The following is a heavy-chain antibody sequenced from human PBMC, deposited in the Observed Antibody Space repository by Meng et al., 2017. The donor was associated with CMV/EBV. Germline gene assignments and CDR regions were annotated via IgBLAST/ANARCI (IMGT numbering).Heavy chain of an antibody. Sequence: SVQVSCKASGYTFSSYAISWVRQAPGQGLEWMGGIIPIFGTANYAQKFQGRVTITTDESTSTAYMELSSLRSEDTAVYYCARALWYCSSTSCYRYGMDVWGQGTTVTVSS. CDR3: ARALWYCSSTSCYRYGMDV. CDR2: IIPIFGTA. CDR1: GYTFSSYA. J-gene: IGHJ6*02. V-gene: IGHV1-69*05. D-gene: IGHD2-2*01.